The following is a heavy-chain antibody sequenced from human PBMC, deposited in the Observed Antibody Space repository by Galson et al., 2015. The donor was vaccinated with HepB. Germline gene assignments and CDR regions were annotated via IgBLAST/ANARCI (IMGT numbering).Heavy chain of an antibody. D-gene: IGHD3-3*01. V-gene: IGHV3-11*01. Sequence: SLRLSCAASGFTFDDYAMHWIRQAPGKGLEWVSYISNSGSTIYFADSVKGRFTISRDNAKNSLYLQMSSLRAEDTAVYYCARDPGFWSGYYAYWGQGTLVTVSS. CDR1: GFTFDDYA. CDR3: ARDPGFWSGYYAY. J-gene: IGHJ4*02. CDR2: ISNSGSTI.